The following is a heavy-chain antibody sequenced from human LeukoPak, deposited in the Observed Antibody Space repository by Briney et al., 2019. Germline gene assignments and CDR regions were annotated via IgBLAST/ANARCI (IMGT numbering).Heavy chain of an antibody. Sequence: GGSLRLSCAASGFTFSSYAMHWVRQAPGKGLEWVAVISYDGSNKYYADSVKGRFTISRDNSKNTLYLQMNSLRAEDTAVYYCARVRSDFWSGRDAFDIWGQGTMVTVSS. V-gene: IGHV3-30-3*01. D-gene: IGHD3-3*01. CDR2: ISYDGSNK. CDR1: GFTFSSYA. CDR3: ARVRSDFWSGRDAFDI. J-gene: IGHJ3*02.